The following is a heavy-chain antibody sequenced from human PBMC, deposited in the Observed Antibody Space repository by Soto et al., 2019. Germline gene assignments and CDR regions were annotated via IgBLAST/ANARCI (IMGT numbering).Heavy chain of an antibody. Sequence: GGSLRLSCAASGFTFDDYAMHWVRQAPGKGLEWVSGISWNSGSIGYADSVKGRFTISRDNAKNSLYLQMNSLGAEDTALYYCAKSASGWYLTAAIDYWGQGTLVTVSS. D-gene: IGHD6-19*01. V-gene: IGHV3-9*01. CDR2: ISWNSGSI. J-gene: IGHJ4*02. CDR1: GFTFDDYA. CDR3: AKSASGWYLTAAIDY.